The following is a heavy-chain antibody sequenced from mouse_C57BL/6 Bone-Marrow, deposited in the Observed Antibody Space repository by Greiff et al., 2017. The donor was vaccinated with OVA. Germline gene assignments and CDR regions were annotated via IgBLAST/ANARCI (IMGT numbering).Heavy chain of an antibody. V-gene: IGHV5-4*01. CDR3: AREGLTVVFDY. CDR1: GFTFSSYA. CDR2: ISDGGSYT. J-gene: IGHJ2*01. Sequence: EVQLVASGGGLVKPGGSLKLSCAASGFTFSSYAMSWVRQTPEKRLEWVATISDGGSYTYYPDNVKGRFTISRDNAKNNLYLQMSHLKSEDTAMYYCAREGLTVVFDYWGQGTTLTVSS. D-gene: IGHD1-1*01.